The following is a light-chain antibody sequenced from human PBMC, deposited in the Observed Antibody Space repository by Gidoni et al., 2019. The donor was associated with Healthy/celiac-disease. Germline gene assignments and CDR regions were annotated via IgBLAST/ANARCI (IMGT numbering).Light chain of an antibody. CDR3: QQYKNWPRT. CDR1: QSVSSN. CDR2: GAS. V-gene: IGKV3-15*01. J-gene: IGKJ1*01. Sequence: EIVMTQSPATLSVAPGERATLSCRASQSVSSNLAWYQQKPGQAPRLVIYGASTRATGIPARFSGSGSGTEFTLTISSLQSEDFAVYYCQQYKNWPRTFGQGTKVEIK.